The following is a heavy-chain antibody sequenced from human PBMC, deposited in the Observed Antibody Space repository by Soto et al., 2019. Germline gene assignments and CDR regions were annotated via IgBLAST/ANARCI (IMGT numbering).Heavy chain of an antibody. V-gene: IGHV3-30-3*01. Sequence: QVQLVESGGGVVQPGRSLRLSCAASGFTFSSYAMHWVRQAPGKGLEWVAVISYDGSNKYYADSVKGRFTISRDNSKNSLYLQMNGLRAEDTAVYYCARGYGARLYYFDYWGQGTLVTVSA. CDR3: ARGYGARLYYFDY. J-gene: IGHJ4*02. D-gene: IGHD4-17*01. CDR2: ISYDGSNK. CDR1: GFTFSSYA.